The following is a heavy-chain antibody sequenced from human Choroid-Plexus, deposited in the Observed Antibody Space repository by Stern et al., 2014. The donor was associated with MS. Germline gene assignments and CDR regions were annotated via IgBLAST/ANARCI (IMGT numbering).Heavy chain of an antibody. CDR3: AKDRQYLTYFFDH. D-gene: IGHD2/OR15-2a*01. CDR1: GFTFGSCA. V-gene: IGHV3-30*18. J-gene: IGHJ5*02. Sequence: VQRVESGGGVVQPGRPLRLSCVASGFTFGSCAMHWVRQAPGKGLEWVAGGSYDGSNKYYADSVKGRFTISRDNSQNTLYMQMSSLRPEDTAVYYCAKDRQYLTYFFDHWGQGSLVTVSS. CDR2: GSYDGSNK.